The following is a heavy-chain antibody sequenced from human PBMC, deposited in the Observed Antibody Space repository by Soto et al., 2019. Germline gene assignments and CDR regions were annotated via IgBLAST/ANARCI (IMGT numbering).Heavy chain of an antibody. J-gene: IGHJ5*02. CDR2: ISSSSSTI. V-gene: IGHV3-48*02. CDR1: GFTFSSYS. D-gene: IGHD1-26*01. CDR3: AREGGSLNWFDP. Sequence: EVQLVESGGGLVQPGGSLRLSCAASGFTFSSYSMNWVRQAPGKGLEWVSYISSSSSTIYYADSVKGRFTISRDNAKNSLYLQMISLRDEDTAVYYWAREGGSLNWFDPWGQGTLVTVSS.